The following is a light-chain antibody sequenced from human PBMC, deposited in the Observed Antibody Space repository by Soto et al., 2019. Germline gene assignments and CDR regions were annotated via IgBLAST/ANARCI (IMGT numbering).Light chain of an antibody. V-gene: IGKV1-9*01. CDR2: AAS. J-gene: IGKJ5*01. Sequence: DIQLTQSPSFLSASVGDRVTITSRASQGISSNLAWYQQKPGKAPKLLIYAASTLQSGVPSRFSGSGSGTEFTLTISSLQPEDFATYYCQQFNSYPITFGQGTRLEIK. CDR3: QQFNSYPIT. CDR1: QGISSN.